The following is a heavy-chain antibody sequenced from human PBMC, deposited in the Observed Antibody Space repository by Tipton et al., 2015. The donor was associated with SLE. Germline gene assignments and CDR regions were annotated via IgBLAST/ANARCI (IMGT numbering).Heavy chain of an antibody. V-gene: IGHV4-34*01. D-gene: IGHD3-16*01. J-gene: IGHJ6*03. CDR2: INHSGST. CDR3: ARGRPRATQAWGGYYYYMDV. CDR1: GGSFSGYY. Sequence: GLVKPSETLSLTCAVYGGSFSGYYWSWIRQPPGKGLEWIGEINHSGSTNYNPSLKSRITISVDTSKNQFSLRLSSVTAADTAVYYCARGRPRATQAWGGYYYYMDVWGKGTTVTVSS.